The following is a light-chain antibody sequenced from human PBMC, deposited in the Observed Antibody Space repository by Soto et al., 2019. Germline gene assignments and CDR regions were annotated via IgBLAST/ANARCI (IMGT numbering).Light chain of an antibody. CDR3: TSYASTTTHVV. CDR2: EVF. Sequence: QSVLTQPASVSGSPGQSITISCTGTSSDVGGYNYVSWYQHLPGKAPNLMIYEVFNRPSGVSNRFSGSKSGNTASLTISGLQAEDEGDYYCTSYASTTTHVVFGGGTKVTVL. CDR1: SSDVGGYNY. J-gene: IGLJ2*01. V-gene: IGLV2-14*01.